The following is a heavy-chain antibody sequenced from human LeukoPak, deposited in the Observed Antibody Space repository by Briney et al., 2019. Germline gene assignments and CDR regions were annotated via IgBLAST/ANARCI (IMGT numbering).Heavy chain of an antibody. CDR2: ISSSGSVI. CDR1: GFTFSSYE. CDR3: ARDNGGYDFDY. Sequence: GGSLRLSCAASGFTFSSYEMNWVRQAPGKGLEWVSHISSSGSVIHYADSVRGRFTISRDNARNSLYLRMNSLTAEDTAVYYCARDNGGYDFDYWGQGTLVTVSS. J-gene: IGHJ4*02. V-gene: IGHV3-48*03. D-gene: IGHD5-12*01.